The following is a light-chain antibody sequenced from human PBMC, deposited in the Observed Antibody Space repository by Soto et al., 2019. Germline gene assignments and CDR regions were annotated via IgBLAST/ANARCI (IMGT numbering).Light chain of an antibody. CDR3: SSYTRGSTLVV. V-gene: IGLV2-14*01. J-gene: IGLJ3*02. CDR2: EVS. CDR1: SSDVGGYNY. Sequence: QSVLTQPASVSGSPGQSITISCTGTSSDVGGYNYVSWYQQHPGRAPKLMIYEVSNRPSGVSNRFSGSKSGNTASLTISGLQAEDEADYYCSSYTRGSTLVVFGGGTKVTVL.